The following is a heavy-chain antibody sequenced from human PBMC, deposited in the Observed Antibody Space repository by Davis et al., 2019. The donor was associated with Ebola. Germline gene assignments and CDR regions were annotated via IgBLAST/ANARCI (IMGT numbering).Heavy chain of an antibody. J-gene: IGHJ6*02. CDR1: GFTFNTKG. Sequence: PGGSLRLSCAASGFTFNTKGMHWVRQAPGKGLEWFSYISSSSSTINYADSVKGRFTISRDNAKDSLYLQMNSLRAEDTAVYYCARGSRNMDVWGQGTTVTVSS. V-gene: IGHV3-48*04. CDR3: ARGSRNMDV. CDR2: ISSSSSTI.